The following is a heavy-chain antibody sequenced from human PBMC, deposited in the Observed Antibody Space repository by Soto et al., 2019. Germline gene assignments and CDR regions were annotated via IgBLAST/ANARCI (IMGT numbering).Heavy chain of an antibody. D-gene: IGHD2-2*01. V-gene: IGHV1-46*01. CDR3: VREASMSYVFDY. CDR2: ISPSDGAT. J-gene: IGHJ4*02. CDR1: GYTFSNYY. Sequence: QVQLVQSGAEVKKPGASVEVSCKASGYTFSNYYMHWVRQAPAEGLEWMGMISPSDGATIYAQRFQGRVTMTRDMSTTTVYMALSSLRSEDTVVYYCVREASMSYVFDYWGQGALVAVSS.